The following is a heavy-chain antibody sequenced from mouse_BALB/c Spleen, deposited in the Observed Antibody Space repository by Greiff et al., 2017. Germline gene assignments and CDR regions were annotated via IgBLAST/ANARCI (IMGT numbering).Heavy chain of an antibody. CDR2: ISYSGST. Sequence: DVQLQESGPGLVKPSQSLSLTCTVTGYSITSDYAWNWIRQFPGNKLEWMGYISYSGSTSYNPSLKSRISITRDTSKNQFFLQLNSVTTEDTATYYCARGVKLYYFDYWGQGTTLTVSS. D-gene: IGHD2-2*01. CDR1: GYSITSDYA. V-gene: IGHV3-2*02. CDR3: ARGVKLYYFDY. J-gene: IGHJ2*01.